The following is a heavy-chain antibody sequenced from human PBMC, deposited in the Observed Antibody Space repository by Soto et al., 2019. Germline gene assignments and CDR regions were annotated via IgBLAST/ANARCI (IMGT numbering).Heavy chain of an antibody. CDR3: ARGYYYGSGSYGYYFDY. Sequence: SETLALTCTVXGGCISSYYWSWIRQPPGKGLEWIGYIYYSGSTNYNPSLKSRVTISVNTSKNQFSLKLTSVTAADTAVYYCARGYYYGSGSYGYYFDYWGQGTLVTVSS. V-gene: IGHV4-59*01. CDR2: IYYSGST. D-gene: IGHD3-10*01. J-gene: IGHJ4*02. CDR1: GGCISSYY.